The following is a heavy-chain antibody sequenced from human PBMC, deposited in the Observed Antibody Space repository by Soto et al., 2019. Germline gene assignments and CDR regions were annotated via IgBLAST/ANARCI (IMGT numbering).Heavy chain of an antibody. Sequence: SETLSLTCTVSGGSISSYCWSWIRQPPGKGMEWIGYIYYNGSTNYNPSLKSRVTISVDTSKNQFSLKLSSVTAADTAVYYCARDRPARASGYPLSPPYYYYVMDVWGQGTTVIVSS. CDR1: GGSISSYC. J-gene: IGHJ6*02. CDR2: IYYNGST. D-gene: IGHD5-12*01. CDR3: ARDRPARASGYPLSPPYYYYVMDV. V-gene: IGHV4-59*01.